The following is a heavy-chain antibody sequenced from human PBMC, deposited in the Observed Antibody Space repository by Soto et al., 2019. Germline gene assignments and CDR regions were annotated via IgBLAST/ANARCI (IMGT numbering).Heavy chain of an antibody. Sequence: SETLSLTCTVSGGSISSYYWSWIRQPPGKGLEWIGYIYYSGSTNYNPSLKSRVTISVDTSKNQFSLKLSSVTAADTAAYYCARALILTGYYLHDALDFWGQGTMVT. D-gene: IGHD3-9*01. CDR2: IYYSGST. CDR3: ARALILTGYYLHDALDF. J-gene: IGHJ3*01. CDR1: GGSISSYY. V-gene: IGHV4-59*01.